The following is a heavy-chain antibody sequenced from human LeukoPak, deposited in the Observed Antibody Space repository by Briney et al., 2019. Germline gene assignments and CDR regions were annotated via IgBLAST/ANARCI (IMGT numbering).Heavy chain of an antibody. CDR1: GFTFSSYE. V-gene: IGHV3-49*04. CDR2: IRSKAYGGTT. J-gene: IGHJ4*02. D-gene: IGHD3-10*01. Sequence: GGSLRLSCAASGFTFSSYEMNWVRQAPGKGLEWAGFIRSKAYGGTTEYAASVKGRFTISRDDSKSIAYLQMNSLKTEDTAVYYCTSVWFGEPYWGQGTLVTVSS. CDR3: TSVWFGEPY.